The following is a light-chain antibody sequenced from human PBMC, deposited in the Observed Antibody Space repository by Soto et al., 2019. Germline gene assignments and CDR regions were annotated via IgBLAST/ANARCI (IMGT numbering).Light chain of an antibody. V-gene: IGLV3-21*02. CDR2: DDN. Sequence: SELTQSPSVSLAPGQTAIITCAIDNIGSKSVHWYQQKPGQAPVLVVYDDNDRRSGVPERFSGSNSGNTATLTINRVEAGDEADYYCQVWDSNSDRPYVFGPGTKVTVL. CDR1: NIGSKS. J-gene: IGLJ1*01. CDR3: QVWDSNSDRPYV.